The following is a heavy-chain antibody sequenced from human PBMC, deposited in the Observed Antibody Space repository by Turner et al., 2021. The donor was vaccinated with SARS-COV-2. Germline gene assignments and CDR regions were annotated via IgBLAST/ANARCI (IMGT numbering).Heavy chain of an antibody. CDR2: ISDDGSSA. D-gene: IGHD6-13*01. CDR3: TRRGIAAAGNDY. Sequence: VQLVESGGDFVHPGGSLRLSCVGSGFTFSDHWTHWVRQGPGKGLVWVSRISDDGSSASYGGSVRGRFTVSRDNAKNTLYLQMNSLRPDDTGVYYCTRRGIAAAGNDYWGQGTLVTVSS. CDR1: GFTFSDHW. V-gene: IGHV3-74*01. J-gene: IGHJ4*02.